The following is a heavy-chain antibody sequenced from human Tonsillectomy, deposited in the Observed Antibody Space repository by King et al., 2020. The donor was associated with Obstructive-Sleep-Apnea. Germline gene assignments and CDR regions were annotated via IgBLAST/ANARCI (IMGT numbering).Heavy chain of an antibody. CDR2: KSHSGSA. Sequence: QESGPKLVKASETLSLPCTVSGYSMSRGFYWGWIRQPPGTGLEWIGSKSHSGSAFYSPSLTSRVTISIDTSNDQFFLNLNSVTAADTAVYYCARVRANHDFDIWGQGTQVSVSS. CDR1: GYSMSRGFY. J-gene: IGHJ3*02. V-gene: IGHV4-38-2*02. D-gene: IGHD1-14*01. CDR3: ARVRANHDFDI.